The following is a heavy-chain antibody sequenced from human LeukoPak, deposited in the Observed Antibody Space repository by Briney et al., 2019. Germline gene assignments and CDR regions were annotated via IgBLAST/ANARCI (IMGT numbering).Heavy chain of an antibody. V-gene: IGHV4-59*01. J-gene: IGHJ4*02. D-gene: IGHD1-20*01. CDR2: IYYSGST. CDR1: GGSISSYY. CDR3: ARYISGTSQVFDY. Sequence: PSETLSLTCTVSGGSISSYYWSSIRQPPGKGLEWIGYIYYSGSTNYNPSFKSRVTISVDTSKNQFSLKLSSVTAADTAVYYCARYISGTSQVFDYWGQGTLVTVSS.